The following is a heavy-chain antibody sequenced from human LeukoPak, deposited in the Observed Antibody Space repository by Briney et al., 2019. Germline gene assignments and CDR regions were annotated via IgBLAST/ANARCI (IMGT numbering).Heavy chain of an antibody. V-gene: IGHV3-48*03. Sequence: GGSLRLSCAASGFTFSSYEMNWVRQAPGKGLEWVSYISSSGSTIYYADSVKGRFTISRDNAKNSLYLQMNSLRAEDTAVYYCARDGDYYDSSGHYNTLYYYGMDVWGQGTTVTVSS. J-gene: IGHJ6*02. CDR3: ARDGDYYDSSGHYNTLYYYGMDV. CDR2: ISSSGSTI. D-gene: IGHD3-22*01. CDR1: GFTFSSYE.